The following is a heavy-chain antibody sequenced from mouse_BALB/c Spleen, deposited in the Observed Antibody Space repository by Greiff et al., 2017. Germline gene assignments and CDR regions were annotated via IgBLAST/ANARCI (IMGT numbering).Heavy chain of an antibody. D-gene: IGHD5-1*01. Sequence: VQLQQSGAELVKPGASVKLSCTASGFNIKDTYMHWVKQRPEQGLEWIGRIDPANGNTKYDPKFQGKATITADTSSNTAYLQLSSLTSEDTAVYCCAPYHFDYWGQGTTVTVSA. CDR3: APYHFDY. CDR2: IDPANGNT. CDR1: GFNIKDTY. V-gene: IGHV14-3*02. J-gene: IGHJ2*01.